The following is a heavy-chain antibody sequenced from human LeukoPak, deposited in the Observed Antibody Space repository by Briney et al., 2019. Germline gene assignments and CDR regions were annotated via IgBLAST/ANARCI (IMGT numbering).Heavy chain of an antibody. CDR1: GASISSDY. D-gene: IGHD1-1*01. CDR3: ARLGGTNWYNWFDP. CDR2: VYPTGST. V-gene: IGHV4-4*07. Sequence: SETLSLTCTVSGASISSDYWSWIRQPAGRGLEWIGRVYPTGSTNFSPSLKSRVTMSIDTSENQFSLNLSSVTAADTAVYYCARLGGTNWYNWFDPWGQGTLVTVSS. J-gene: IGHJ5*02.